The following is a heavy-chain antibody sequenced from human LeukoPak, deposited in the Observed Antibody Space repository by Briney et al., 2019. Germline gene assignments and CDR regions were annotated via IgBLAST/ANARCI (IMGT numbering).Heavy chain of an antibody. CDR1: GFTFDDYA. J-gene: IGHJ4*02. CDR3: AKDTPYGDYSAQIDC. V-gene: IGHV3-9*03. Sequence: GGSLRLSCVASGFTFDDYAMHWVRQAPGKGLEWVSGISWNSGIIAYADSVKGRFTISRDNAKNSLYLQMNSLRVEDMALYYCAKDTPYGDYSAQIDCWGQGTLVTVSS. CDR2: ISWNSGII. D-gene: IGHD4-17*01.